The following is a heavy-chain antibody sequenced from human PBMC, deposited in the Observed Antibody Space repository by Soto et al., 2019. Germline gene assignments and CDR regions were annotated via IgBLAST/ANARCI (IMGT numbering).Heavy chain of an antibody. V-gene: IGHV3-74*01. Sequence: GGSLRLSCASSGFTFSIYWMHWVLQAPGKGLVWVSRVNGDGSSTNYADSVKGRFTISRDNAKNTLYLQMNSLRAEDTAVYYCARGGSIVSRGFDFWGQGTLVTVSS. J-gene: IGHJ4*02. CDR3: ARGGSIVSRGFDF. D-gene: IGHD6-6*01. CDR1: GFTFSIYW. CDR2: VNGDGSST.